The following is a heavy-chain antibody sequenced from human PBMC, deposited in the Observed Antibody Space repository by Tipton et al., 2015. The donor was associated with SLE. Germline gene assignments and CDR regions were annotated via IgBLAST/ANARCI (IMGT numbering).Heavy chain of an antibody. V-gene: IGHV3-33*06. CDR3: AKDACSYGQGYFDY. D-gene: IGHD5-18*01. CDR2: IWYDGSNK. J-gene: IGHJ4*02. CDR1: GFTFSSYG. Sequence: SLRLSCAASGFTFSSYGMHWVRQAPGKGLEWVAVIWYDGSNKYYADSVKGRFTISRDNSKNTLYLQMNSLRAEDTAVYYCAKDACSYGQGYFDYWGQGTLVTVSS.